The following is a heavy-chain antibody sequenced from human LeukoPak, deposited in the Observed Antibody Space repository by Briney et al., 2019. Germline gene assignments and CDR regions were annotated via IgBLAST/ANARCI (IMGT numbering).Heavy chain of an antibody. V-gene: IGHV3-23*01. CDR1: GFTFSNAA. D-gene: IGHD3-22*01. CDR3: AKAVRDGSEWSSFNY. CDR2: ISDSGGNT. J-gene: IGHJ4*02. Sequence: SGGSLRLSCAASGFTFSNAAMNWVRQAPGKGLEWVSGISDSGGNTYYADSVKGPFPISRDNSKSTLYLQMSSLRAEDTAVYYCAKAVRDGSEWSSFNYWGQGTMVTVSS.